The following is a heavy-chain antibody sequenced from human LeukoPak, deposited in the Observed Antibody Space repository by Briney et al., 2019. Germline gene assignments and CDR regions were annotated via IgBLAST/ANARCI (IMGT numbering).Heavy chain of an antibody. D-gene: IGHD3-3*01. CDR3: ASVYYDFWSGYYPFDY. CDR1: GFTFSSYW. J-gene: IGHJ4*02. Sequence: GGSLRLSCAASGFTFSSYWMSWLRQAPGKGLEGVANIKQDGSEKYYVNSVRGRFTISRDNAKNSLYLQMNSLRAEDTAVYYCASVYYDFWSGYYPFDYWGQGTLVTVSS. V-gene: IGHV3-7*01. CDR2: IKQDGSEK.